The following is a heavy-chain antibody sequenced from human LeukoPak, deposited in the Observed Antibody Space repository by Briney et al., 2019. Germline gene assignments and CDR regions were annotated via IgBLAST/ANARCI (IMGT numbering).Heavy chain of an antibody. CDR2: ISYDGSNK. Sequence: PGGSLRLSCAASGFTFSSYAMHWVRQAPGKGLEWMAVISYDGSNKYYADSVKGRFTISRDNSKNTLYLQMNSLRAEDTAVYYCARGDFWSGYSFDYWGQGTLVTVSS. V-gene: IGHV3-30-3*01. D-gene: IGHD3-3*01. J-gene: IGHJ4*02. CDR1: GFTFSSYA. CDR3: ARGDFWSGYSFDY.